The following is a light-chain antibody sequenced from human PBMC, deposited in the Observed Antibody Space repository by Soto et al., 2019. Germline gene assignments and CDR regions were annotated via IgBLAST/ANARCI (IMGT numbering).Light chain of an antibody. CDR3: AAWDDSLNGPV. J-gene: IGLJ2*01. V-gene: IGLV1-44*01. CDR2: IDN. CDR1: SSNIGSNT. Sequence: QSVLTQPPSASGTPGQRVTISCSGGSSNIGSNTVNWYQQLPGTAPKLFIYIDNRRPSGVPDRFSGSKSGTSASLAISGLQSDDEAEYYCAAWDDSLNGPVFGGGTKVTVL.